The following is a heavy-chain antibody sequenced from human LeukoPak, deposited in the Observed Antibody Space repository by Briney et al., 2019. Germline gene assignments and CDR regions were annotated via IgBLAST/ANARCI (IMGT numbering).Heavy chain of an antibody. D-gene: IGHD3-10*01. J-gene: IGHJ6*02. V-gene: IGHV3-23*01. Sequence: GGSLRLSCAASGFTFSSYAMSWVRQAPGNGLEWVSAISGSGGSTYYADSVKGRFTISRDNSKNTLYLQMNSLRAEDTAVYYCAKDLPYGSGGDYYYGMDVWGQGTTVTVSS. CDR1: GFTFSSYA. CDR2: ISGSGGST. CDR3: AKDLPYGSGGDYYYGMDV.